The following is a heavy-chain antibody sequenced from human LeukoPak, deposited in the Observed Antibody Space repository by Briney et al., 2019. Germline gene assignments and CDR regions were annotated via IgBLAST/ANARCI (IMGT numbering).Heavy chain of an antibody. J-gene: IGHJ5*02. CDR1: GFTVSSNY. CDR2: IYSGGST. CDR3: AKGYCSSTSCPGLNWFDP. D-gene: IGHD2-2*01. Sequence: GGSLRLSCAASGFTVSSNYMSWVRQAPGKGLEWVSVIYSGGSTYYADSVKGRFTISRDNSKNTLYLQMNSLRAEDTAVYYCAKGYCSSTSCPGLNWFDPWGQGTLVTVSS. V-gene: IGHV3-53*05.